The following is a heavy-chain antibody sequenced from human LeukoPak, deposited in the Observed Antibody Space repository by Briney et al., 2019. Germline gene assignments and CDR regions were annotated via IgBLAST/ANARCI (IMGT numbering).Heavy chain of an antibody. CDR3: IRHTAMGRFDY. CDR2: IKSKTDGGTT. CDR1: GLTFSNAW. D-gene: IGHD5-18*01. V-gene: IGHV3-15*01. J-gene: IGHJ4*02. Sequence: PGGSLRLSCAASGLTFSNAWMSWVRQAPGKGLEWVGRIKSKTDGGTTDYAAPVRGRFTISRDDSKNTLYLQMNSLKTEGTAVYYCIRHTAMGRFDYWGQGTLVTVSS.